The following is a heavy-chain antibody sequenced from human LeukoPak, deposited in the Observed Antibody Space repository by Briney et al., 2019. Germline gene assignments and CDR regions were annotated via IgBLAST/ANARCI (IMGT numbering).Heavy chain of an antibody. Sequence: GESLNSSCKGSGYSFTSYWISWVRQMPGKGLEWMGRIDPSDSYTNYSPSFQGHVTISADKSISTAYLQWSSLKASDTAMYYCASRKAGYSSSWYEVNDYWGQGTLVSVSS. CDR1: GYSFTSYW. D-gene: IGHD6-13*01. CDR3: ASRKAGYSSSWYEVNDY. V-gene: IGHV5-10-1*01. CDR2: IDPSDSYT. J-gene: IGHJ4*02.